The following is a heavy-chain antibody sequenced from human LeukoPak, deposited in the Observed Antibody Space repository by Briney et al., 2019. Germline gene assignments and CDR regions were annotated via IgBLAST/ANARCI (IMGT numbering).Heavy chain of an antibody. D-gene: IGHD3-9*01. CDR1: GGSISSSSYY. J-gene: IGHJ3*02. CDR2: IYYSGST. Sequence: KASETLSLTCTVSGGSISSSSYYWGWIRQPPGKGLEWIGSIYYSGSTYYNPSLKSRVTISVDTSKNQFSLKLSSVTAADTAVYYCATRDILTGYPKGAFDIWGQGTMVTVSS. V-gene: IGHV4-39*07. CDR3: ATRDILTGYPKGAFDI.